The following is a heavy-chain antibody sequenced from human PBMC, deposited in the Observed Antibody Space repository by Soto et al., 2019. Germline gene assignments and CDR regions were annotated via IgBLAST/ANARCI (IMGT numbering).Heavy chain of an antibody. CDR2: IYYSGST. Sequence: QVQLQELGPGLVKPSETLSLTCTVSGGSVSSGSYYWSWIRQPPGKGLECIGYIYYSGSTNYNPSLKSRVTISIDRSKNEFTLNLSSVTAADTAVYYCARALDSSGWYALGYWGRGTLVTVSA. V-gene: IGHV4-61*01. J-gene: IGHJ4*01. CDR1: GGSVSSGSYY. CDR3: ARALDSSGWYALGY. D-gene: IGHD6-19*01.